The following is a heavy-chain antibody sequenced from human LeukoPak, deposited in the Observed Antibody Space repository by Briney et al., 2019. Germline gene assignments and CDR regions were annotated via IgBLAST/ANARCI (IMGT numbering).Heavy chain of an antibody. CDR3: ARAAVAGALDY. Sequence: PGGSLRLSCAVSGFTFSSNYMSWVRQAPGKGLEGVANIKQDGSEKYYVDSVKGRFTISRDNAKNSLYLQMNSLRAEDTAVYYCARAAVAGALDYWGQGTLVTVSS. D-gene: IGHD6-19*01. CDR1: GFTFSSNY. J-gene: IGHJ4*02. CDR2: IKQDGSEK. V-gene: IGHV3-7*01.